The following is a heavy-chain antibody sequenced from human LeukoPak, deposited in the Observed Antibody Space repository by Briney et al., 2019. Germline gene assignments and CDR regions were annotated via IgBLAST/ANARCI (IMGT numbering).Heavy chain of an antibody. V-gene: IGHV3-48*01. J-gene: IGHJ4*02. CDR1: GFTFSSYS. D-gene: IGHD6-13*01. CDR2: ISSSSSTI. Sequence: PGGSLRLSCAASGFTFSSYSMNWVRQAPGKGLEWVSYISSSSSTIYYADSVKGRFTISRDNAKNSLYLQVNSLRAEDTAVYYCARRSWYVDYWGQGTLVTVSS. CDR3: ARRSWYVDY.